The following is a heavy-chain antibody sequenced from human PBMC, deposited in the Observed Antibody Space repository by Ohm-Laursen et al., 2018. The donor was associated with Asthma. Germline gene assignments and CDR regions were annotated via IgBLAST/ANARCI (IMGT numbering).Heavy chain of an antibody. V-gene: IGHV3-30*03. CDR1: GFTFSSYG. CDR2: ISYDGSNK. CDR3: ARSWGGSDY. D-gene: IGHD3-16*01. J-gene: IGHJ4*02. Sequence: SLRLSCAASGFTFSSYGMHWVRQAPGKGLEWVAVISYDGSNKYYADSVKGRFTISRDNSKNTLYLQMNSLRAEDTAVYYCARSWGGSDYWGQGTLVTVSS.